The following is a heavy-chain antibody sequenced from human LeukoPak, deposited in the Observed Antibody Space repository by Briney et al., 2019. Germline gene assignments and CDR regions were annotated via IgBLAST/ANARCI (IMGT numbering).Heavy chain of an antibody. CDR2: IYYSGST. CDR3: ARRRRFGAHY. V-gene: IGHV4-39*01. D-gene: IGHD3-10*01. Sequence: SETLSLTCTVSGGSISSSSYYWGWIRQPPGKGLEWTGSIYYSGSTYYNPSLKSRVTISVDTSKNQFSLKLSSVTAADTAVYYCARRRRFGAHYWGQGTLVTVSS. CDR1: GGSISSSSYY. J-gene: IGHJ4*02.